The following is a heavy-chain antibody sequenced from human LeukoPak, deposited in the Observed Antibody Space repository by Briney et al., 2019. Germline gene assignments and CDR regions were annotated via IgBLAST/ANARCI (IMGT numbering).Heavy chain of an antibody. V-gene: IGHV4-4*07. Sequence: SETLSLTCTVSGGSISSYYWSWIRQPAGKGLEWIGRIYTSGSTNYNPSLKSRVTMSVDTSKNQFSLKLSSVTAADTAVYYCARGAGYSSSSHYFDYWGQGTLVTVSS. D-gene: IGHD6-6*01. CDR3: ARGAGYSSSSHYFDY. J-gene: IGHJ4*02. CDR1: GGSISSYY. CDR2: IYTSGST.